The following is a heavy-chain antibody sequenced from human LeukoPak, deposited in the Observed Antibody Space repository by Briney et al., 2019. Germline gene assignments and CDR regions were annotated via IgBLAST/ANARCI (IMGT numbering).Heavy chain of an antibody. CDR2: ISSSGSTI. V-gene: IGHV3-11*01. J-gene: IGHJ4*02. Sequence: GGSLRLSCAASGFTFSDYYMSWIRQAPGKGLEWVSYISSSGSTIYYADSVKGRFTISRDNAKNSLYLQMNSLRAEDTAVYYCGSGSYFGYLDYWGQGTLVTVSS. CDR1: GFTFSDYY. CDR3: GSGSYFGYLDY. D-gene: IGHD1-26*01.